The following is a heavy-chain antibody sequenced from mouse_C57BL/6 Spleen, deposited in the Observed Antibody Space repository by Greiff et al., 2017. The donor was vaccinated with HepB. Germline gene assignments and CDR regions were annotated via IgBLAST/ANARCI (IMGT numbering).Heavy chain of an antibody. CDR2: ISSGSSTI. Sequence: DVRLVESGGGLVKPGGSLKLSCAASGFTFSDYGMHWVRQAPEKGLEWVAYISSGSSTIYYADTVKGRFTISRDNAKNTLFLQMTSLRSEDTAMYYCARDRLPRYFDVWGAGTTVTVSS. CDR3: ARDRLPRYFDV. V-gene: IGHV5-17*01. CDR1: GFTFSDYG. J-gene: IGHJ1*01. D-gene: IGHD2-14*01.